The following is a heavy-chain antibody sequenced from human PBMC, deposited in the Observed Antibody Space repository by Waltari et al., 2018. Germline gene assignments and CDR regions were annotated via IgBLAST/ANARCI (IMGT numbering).Heavy chain of an antibody. J-gene: IGHJ3*02. Sequence: QVQLQQSGPGQVKPSETLSLTCPVSGGSLRGGYYWGWIRQPLGKGLEWIGSVSHSGSTYYNPSLKSRVTISIHMSKHQFSLELRSVTAADTAVYFCASDLGGTAVATDAFDIWGQGTMVIVSS. D-gene: IGHD6-19*01. CDR1: GGSLRGGYY. CDR3: ASDLGGTAVATDAFDI. CDR2: VSHSGST. V-gene: IGHV4-38-2*02.